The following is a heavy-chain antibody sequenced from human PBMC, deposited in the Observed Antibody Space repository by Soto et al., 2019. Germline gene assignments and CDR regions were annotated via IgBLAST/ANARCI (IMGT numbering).Heavy chain of an antibody. J-gene: IGHJ6*02. CDR1: GGSISGYC. D-gene: IGHD4-17*01. Sequence: SETLSRTWTVSGGSISGYCWSWMGEPPGKGLEWIGYIYCSGSTSYNPSLKSRVTISVDTSKNQFSLKLSSVTAADTAVYYSARDPLTTFYGMDVWGQGTTVTVSS. CDR2: IYCSGST. V-gene: IGHV4-59*01. CDR3: ARDPLTTFYGMDV.